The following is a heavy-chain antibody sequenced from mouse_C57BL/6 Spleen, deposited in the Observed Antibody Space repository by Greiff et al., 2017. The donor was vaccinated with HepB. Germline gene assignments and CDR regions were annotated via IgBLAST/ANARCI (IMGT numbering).Heavy chain of an antibody. Sequence: QVQLQQSGAELVRPGASVTLSCKASGYTFTDYEMHWVKQTPVHGLEWIGAIDPETGGTAYNQKFKGKAILTADKSSSTAYMELRSLTSEDSAVYYCTRGSSLYAMDDWGQGTSVTVSS. V-gene: IGHV1-15*01. CDR2: IDPETGGT. CDR1: GYTFTDYE. D-gene: IGHD1-1*01. CDR3: TRGSSLYAMDD. J-gene: IGHJ4*01.